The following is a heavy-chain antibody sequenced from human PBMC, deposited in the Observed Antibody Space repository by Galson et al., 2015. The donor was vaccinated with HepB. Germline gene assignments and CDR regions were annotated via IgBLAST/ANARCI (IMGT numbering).Heavy chain of an antibody. D-gene: IGHD1-26*01. CDR3: NRHGTE. CDR1: GFTFSDSA. CDR2: IRHKAKNYAT. Sequence: SLRLSCAASGFTFSDSAMHWVRQASGKGLDWVGRIRHKAKNYATEYAASVKGRFTISRDDSKNTAYLQMSSLKMEDTAVYYCNRHGTEWGQGTLVTVSS. V-gene: IGHV3-73*01. J-gene: IGHJ4*02.